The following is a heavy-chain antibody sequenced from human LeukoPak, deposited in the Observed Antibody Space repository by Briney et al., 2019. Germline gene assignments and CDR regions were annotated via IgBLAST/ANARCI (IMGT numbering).Heavy chain of an antibody. CDR3: ARDNIVVVPAAIDY. Sequence: ASVKVSCKASGYTFTSYGISWVRQAPGQGLEWMGWISSYNGNTNYAQKLQGRVTMTTDTSTGTAYMELRSLRSDDTAVYYCARDNIVVVPAAIDYWGQGTLVTVSS. CDR1: GYTFTSYG. CDR2: ISSYNGNT. V-gene: IGHV1-18*01. J-gene: IGHJ4*02. D-gene: IGHD2-2*01.